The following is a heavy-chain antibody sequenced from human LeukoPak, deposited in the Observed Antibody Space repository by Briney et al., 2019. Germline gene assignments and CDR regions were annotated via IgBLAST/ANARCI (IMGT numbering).Heavy chain of an antibody. CDR1: GGSISSYY. CDR3: ARDLVRKAASGTDFYYYGMDV. CDR2: IYYGGST. J-gene: IGHJ6*02. Sequence: SETLSLTCTVSGGSISSYYWSWIRQSPGKGLEWIGYIYYGGSTNYNPSLKSRVTISVDTSKNQFSLKMRSVTEADTAVYYCARDLVRKAASGTDFYYYGMDVWGRGATVTVSS. D-gene: IGHD6-13*01. V-gene: IGHV4-59*01.